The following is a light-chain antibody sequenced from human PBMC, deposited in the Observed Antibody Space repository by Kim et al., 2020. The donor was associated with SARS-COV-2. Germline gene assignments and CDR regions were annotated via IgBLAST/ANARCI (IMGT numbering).Light chain of an antibody. CDR2: KAS. V-gene: IGKV1-5*03. J-gene: IGKJ1*01. Sequence: SVGDRVTITSRASQSISSWLAWYQQKPGKAPKLLIYKASSLESGVPSRFSGSGSGTEFTLTISSLQPDDFATYYCQEYNSYSSWTFGHGTKVEIK. CDR3: QEYNSYSSWT. CDR1: QSISSW.